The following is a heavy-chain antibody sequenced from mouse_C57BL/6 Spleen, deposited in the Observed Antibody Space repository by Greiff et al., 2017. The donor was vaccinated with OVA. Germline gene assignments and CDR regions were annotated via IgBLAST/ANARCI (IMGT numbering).Heavy chain of an antibody. V-gene: IGHV1-55*01. CDR1: GYTFTSYW. D-gene: IGHD1-1*01. CDR2: IYPGSGST. J-gene: IGHJ3*01. CDR3: ARGGYYYGSSYWFAY. Sequence: QVQLQQPGAELVKPGASVKMSCKASGYTFTSYWINWVKQRPGQGLEWIGDIYPGSGSTNYNEKFKSKATLTVDTSSSTAYMQLSSLTSEDSAVXYCARGGYYYGSSYWFAYWGQGTLVTVSA.